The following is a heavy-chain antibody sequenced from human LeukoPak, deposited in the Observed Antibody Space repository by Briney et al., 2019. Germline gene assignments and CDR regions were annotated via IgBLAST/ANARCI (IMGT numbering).Heavy chain of an antibody. CDR3: ARADTAMVALDY. Sequence: SVKVSCKASGGTFSSYAISWVRQVPGQGLEWMGRIIPILGIANYAQKFQGRVTITADKSTSTAYMELSSLRSEDTAVYYCARADTAMVALDYWGQGTLVTVSS. CDR1: GGTFSSYA. V-gene: IGHV1-69*04. J-gene: IGHJ4*02. CDR2: IIPILGIA. D-gene: IGHD5-18*01.